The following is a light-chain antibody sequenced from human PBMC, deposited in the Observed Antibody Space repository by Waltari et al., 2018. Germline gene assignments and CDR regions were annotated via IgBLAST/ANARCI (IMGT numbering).Light chain of an antibody. V-gene: IGLV3-25*03. CDR3: QSADSSGTQGV. J-gene: IGLJ1*01. CDR2: QDS. CDR1: ALPKQY. Sequence: SYELTQPPSVSVSPGQTARITCSGDALPKQYAYWYQQKPDQAPVLLIYQDSERPAGIPERFSGSSSGTTVTLTISGVQADDEADYYCQSADSSGTQGVFGTGTKVTVL.